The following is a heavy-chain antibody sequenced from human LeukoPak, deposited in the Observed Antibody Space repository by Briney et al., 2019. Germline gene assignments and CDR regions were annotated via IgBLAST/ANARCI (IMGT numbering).Heavy chain of an antibody. Sequence: KSGESLKISCKGSGYSFTTHWIGWVRQMPGKGLEWMGIIYPDDSNTRYSPSFQGQVTLSADKSINTAYLQWSSLRASDTAMYYCARLEEDLTLGVAGYWFAPWGQGTLVTVS. J-gene: IGHJ5*02. CDR2: IYPDDSNT. D-gene: IGHD3-16*01. CDR1: GYSFTTHW. CDR3: ARLEEDLTLGVAGYWFAP. V-gene: IGHV5-51*01.